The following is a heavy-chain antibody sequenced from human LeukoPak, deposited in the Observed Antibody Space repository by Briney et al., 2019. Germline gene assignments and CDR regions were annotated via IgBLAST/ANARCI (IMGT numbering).Heavy chain of an antibody. CDR1: GFTVSSNY. CDR3: ARDSAHAFDI. J-gene: IGHJ3*02. V-gene: IGHV3-11*04. CDR2: ISSSGSTI. Sequence: PGGSLRLSCAASGFTVSSNYMSWVRQAPGKGLEWVSYISSSGSTIYYADSVKGRFTISRDNAKNSLYLQMNSLRAEDTAVYYCARDSAHAFDIWGQGTMVTVSS.